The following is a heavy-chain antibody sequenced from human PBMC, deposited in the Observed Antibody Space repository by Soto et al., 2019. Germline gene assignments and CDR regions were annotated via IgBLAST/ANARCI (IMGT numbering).Heavy chain of an antibody. CDR3: AQDYFGESDGFDI. CDR1: GFTFSNFA. D-gene: IGHD3-16*01. J-gene: IGHJ3*02. Sequence: VNLLESGGGLVQPGGSLILSCAASGFTFSNFAMSWVRQAPGRGLEWVSEITASGRTPSYADSVKGRFTIYKDESKNTLKLQKTSLSTDDTARYYCAQDYFGESDGFDIWGQGTMVIVSS. V-gene: IGHV3-23*01. CDR2: ITASGRTP.